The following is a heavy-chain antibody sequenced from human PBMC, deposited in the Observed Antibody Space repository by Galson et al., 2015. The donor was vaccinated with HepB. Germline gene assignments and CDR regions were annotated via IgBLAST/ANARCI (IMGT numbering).Heavy chain of an antibody. CDR2: IYYSGST. CDR3: ARDAKPYYYGSGPAPFDP. V-gene: IGHV4-59*01. Sequence: ETLSLTCTVSGGSISSYYWSWIRQPPGKGLEWIGYIYYSGSTNYNPSLKSRVTISVDTSKNQFSLKLSSVTAADTAVYYCARDAKPYYYGSGPAPFDPWGQGTLVTVSS. CDR1: GGSISSYY. J-gene: IGHJ5*02. D-gene: IGHD3-10*01.